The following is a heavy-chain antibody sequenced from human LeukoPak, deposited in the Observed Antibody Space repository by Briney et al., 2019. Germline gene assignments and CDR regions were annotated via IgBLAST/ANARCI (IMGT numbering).Heavy chain of an antibody. V-gene: IGHV4-59*01. CDR1: GRSIRNYY. CDR3: ARGGDSSGYLNHYYYGMDV. J-gene: IGHJ6*02. CDR2: IHYSGST. D-gene: IGHD5-18*01. Sequence: PSETLSLTCIVSGRSIRNYYWNWIRQSPGKGLEWVGFIHYSGSTYYRPTLKSRVTMSVDTSKNQFSLKLTSVTAADTAVYYCARGGDSSGYLNHYYYGMDVWGQGTTVTVSS.